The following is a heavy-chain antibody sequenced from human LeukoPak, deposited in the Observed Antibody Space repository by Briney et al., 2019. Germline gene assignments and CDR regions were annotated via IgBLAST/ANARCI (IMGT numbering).Heavy chain of an antibody. J-gene: IGHJ4*02. CDR1: GFTFSDYY. V-gene: IGHV3-69-1*01. D-gene: IGHD6-13*01. CDR3: ARQSSGIAATDKIDF. Sequence: PGGSLRLSCAASGFTFSDYYMNWVPQAPGKGLEWVSSIRSSNTIYYADSVKGRFTISRDDAKKSLYLQMNSLRLEDTAIYYCARQSSGIAATDKIDFWGQGTLVTVSS. CDR2: IRSSNTI.